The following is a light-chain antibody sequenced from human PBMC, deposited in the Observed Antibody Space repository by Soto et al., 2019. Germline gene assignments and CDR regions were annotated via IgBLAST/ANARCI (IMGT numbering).Light chain of an antibody. J-gene: IGKJ4*01. CDR1: QSVSSN. CDR3: HQYNDWPLT. CDR2: GAS. V-gene: IGKV3-15*01. Sequence: ETVMTQSPATLPVSPGETATLSCRASQSVSSNLAWYQQKAGQGPRLLIYGASTRATGIPARFSGSGSGTEFTLSISSLQSEDFAVYYCHQYNDWPLTFGGGTKVEIK.